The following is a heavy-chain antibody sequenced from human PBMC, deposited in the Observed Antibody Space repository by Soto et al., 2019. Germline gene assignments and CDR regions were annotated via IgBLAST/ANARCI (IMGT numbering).Heavy chain of an antibody. CDR3: AGGIAAAGSFDY. CDR1: GGTFSSYA. D-gene: IGHD6-13*01. CDR2: IIPIFGTA. V-gene: IGHV1-69*06. Sequence: EAAVKVSCKASGGTFSSYAISWVRQAPGQGLEWMGGIIPIFGTANYAQKFQGRVTITADKSTSTAYMELSSLRSEDTAVYYCAGGIAAAGSFDYWGQGTLVTVSS. J-gene: IGHJ4*02.